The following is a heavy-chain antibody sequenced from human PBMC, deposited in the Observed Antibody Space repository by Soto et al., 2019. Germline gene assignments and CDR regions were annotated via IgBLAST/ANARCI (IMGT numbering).Heavy chain of an antibody. CDR1: GFSFSRFA. D-gene: IGHD1-26*01. CDR2: ITYDGSNQ. J-gene: IGHJ3*02. Sequence: QVQLVESGGDVVQPGRSLRLSCAGSGFSFSRFAIHWVRQAPGKGLEWVAVITYDGSNQYYADSVKGQFTVSRDNSRSTVYLQMNNLRSEDTAIYYCARLFGGYSGSHADEFDIWGQGTMVPVSS. CDR3: ARLFGGYSGSHADEFDI. V-gene: IGHV3-30-3*01.